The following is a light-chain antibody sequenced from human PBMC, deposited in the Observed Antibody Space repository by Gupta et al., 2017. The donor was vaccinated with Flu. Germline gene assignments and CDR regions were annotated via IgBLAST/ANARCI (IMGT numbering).Light chain of an antibody. CDR3: MQATHWLYT. Sequence: ISYRTRQSLVQSDGNTNLNGYQQRTGQSPRRLIDKVSNRDSGVPDRLSGSGSGTDFTLKISRVEAEDVGVYYCMQATHWLYTFGQGTKLEMK. V-gene: IGKV2-30*02. CDR1: QSLVQSDGNTN. CDR2: KVS. J-gene: IGKJ2*01.